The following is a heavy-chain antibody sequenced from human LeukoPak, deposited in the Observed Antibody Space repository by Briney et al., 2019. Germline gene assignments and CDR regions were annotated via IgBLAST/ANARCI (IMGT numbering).Heavy chain of an antibody. CDR1: GASITSYH. D-gene: IGHD4/OR15-4a*01. CDR3: ARHDYGATRDY. Sequence: SETLSLTCTVSGASITSYHWSWLRQPPGKGLEWIGYIHYTGSTNYNPTLESRVTISVDTSKSQFSLKLSSVTAADTAVYYCARHDYGATRDYWGQGTLVTVSS. V-gene: IGHV4-59*01. CDR2: IHYTGST. J-gene: IGHJ4*02.